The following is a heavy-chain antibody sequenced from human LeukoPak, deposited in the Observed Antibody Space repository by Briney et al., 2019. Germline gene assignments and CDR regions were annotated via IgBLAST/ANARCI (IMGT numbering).Heavy chain of an antibody. V-gene: IGHV4-39*07. CDR1: GDSVNNTNYY. CDR3: ARVTYRSSSPFFNF. Sequence: SETLSLTCNVSGDSVNNTNYYWAWIRQPPGKGPEWIGSINYRGNTYFNPSLKSRITLSVDSSMNQFSLKLTSVTAADTAMFFCARVTYRSSSPFFNFWGQGTLVTVSS. D-gene: IGHD6-6*01. CDR2: INYRGNT. J-gene: IGHJ4*02.